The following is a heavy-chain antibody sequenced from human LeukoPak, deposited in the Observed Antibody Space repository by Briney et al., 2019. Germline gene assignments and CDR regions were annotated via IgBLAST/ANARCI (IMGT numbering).Heavy chain of an antibody. J-gene: IGHJ4*02. Sequence: GGTLRLSCAASGFTLGSFWMSWVRQAPGKGLEWVANMKHDGSEKNYVDSVKGRFTISRDNAKNSLYLQMNSLRAEDTAMYYCARGYSISYWGQGTLVTVSS. D-gene: IGHD2-21*01. CDR2: MKHDGSEK. V-gene: IGHV3-7*01. CDR3: ARGYSISY. CDR1: GFTLGSFW.